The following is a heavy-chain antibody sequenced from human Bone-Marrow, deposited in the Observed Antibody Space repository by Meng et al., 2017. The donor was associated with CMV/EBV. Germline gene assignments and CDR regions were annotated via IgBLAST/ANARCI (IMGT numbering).Heavy chain of an antibody. D-gene: IGHD6-13*01. CDR1: GYTFTVYY. Sequence: ASVKVSCKASGYTFTVYYIPWVRQAPGQGLERMAWINPSSGGTNYAQKFQGRFTMTRDTSISTAYMELTRLRSDDTAVYYWARDSGSWGVHYDYGMDAWGQGTTVTVSS. CDR3: ARDSGSWGVHYDYGMDA. J-gene: IGHJ6*02. V-gene: IGHV1-2*02. CDR2: INPSSGGT.